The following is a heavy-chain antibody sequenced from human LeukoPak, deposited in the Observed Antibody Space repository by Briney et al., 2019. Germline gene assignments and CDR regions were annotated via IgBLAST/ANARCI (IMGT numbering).Heavy chain of an antibody. J-gene: IGHJ6*03. D-gene: IGHD2-2*01. CDR1: GGSISSSSYY. Sequence: SETLSLTCTVSGGSISSSSYYWGWIRQPPGKGLEWIGSIYYSGSTYYNPSLKSRVTISVDTSKNQFSLKLSSVTAADTAVYYCARGAQYQLLIHYYYYYMDVWGKGTTVTVSS. CDR2: IYYSGST. CDR3: ARGAQYQLLIHYYYYYMDV. V-gene: IGHV4-39*07.